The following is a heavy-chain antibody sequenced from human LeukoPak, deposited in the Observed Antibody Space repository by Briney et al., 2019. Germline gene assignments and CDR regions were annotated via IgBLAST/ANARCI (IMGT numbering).Heavy chain of an antibody. V-gene: IGHV3-23*01. CDR3: AKDTGYSYGYKVFDY. CDR1: GFTFSSYA. D-gene: IGHD5-18*01. CDR2: TSGSGGST. J-gene: IGHJ4*02. Sequence: GGSLRLSCAASGFTFSSYAMSWVRQAPGKGLEWVSATSGSGGSTYYADSVKGRFTISRDNSKNTLYLQMNSLRAEDTAVYYCAKDTGYSYGYKVFDYWGQGTLVTVSS.